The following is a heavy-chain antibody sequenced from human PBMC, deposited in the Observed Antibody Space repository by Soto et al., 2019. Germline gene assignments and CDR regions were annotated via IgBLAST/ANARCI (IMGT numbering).Heavy chain of an antibody. V-gene: IGHV4-39*02. CDR3: ARLGEFGLLIDY. J-gene: IGHJ4*02. CDR1: GDSMSRSSYY. Sequence: SETLSLTCTVSGDSMSRSSYYWGWIRQPPGKGLEWIGSIYHSGNTYYNPSLRSRATMSVDTSKNHFSLKMNSVTAADTAVFYCARLGEFGLLIDYWGQGTLVTVSS. D-gene: IGHD3-10*01. CDR2: IYHSGNT.